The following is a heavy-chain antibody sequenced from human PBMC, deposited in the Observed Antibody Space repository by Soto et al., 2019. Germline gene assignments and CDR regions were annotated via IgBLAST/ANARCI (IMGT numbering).Heavy chain of an antibody. CDR1: GGSISSYY. CDR2: IYDDEST. J-gene: IGHJ3*01. CDR3: VSSRSAIYGDAFDV. D-gene: IGHD2-2*01. V-gene: IGHV4-59*03. Sequence: QLQESGPGLVKPSETLSLTCSVSGGSISSYYRNWIRQPPGKGLEWIGSIYDDESTNYNPTLDGRVTMLLDTSTNQFALRLKSVTAADAAVYYCVSSRSAIYGDAFDVWGQGTKVTVS.